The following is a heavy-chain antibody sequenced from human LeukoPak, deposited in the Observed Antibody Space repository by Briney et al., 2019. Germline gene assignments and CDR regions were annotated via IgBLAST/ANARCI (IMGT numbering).Heavy chain of an antibody. CDR3: AKGQTLVDTAMAWVAYYYGMDV. J-gene: IGHJ6*02. D-gene: IGHD5-18*01. Sequence: GGSLRLSCAASGFTFSSYAMSWVRQAPGKGLEWVSAISGSGGSTYYADSVKGRFTISRDNSKNTLYLQMNSLRAEDTAVYYCAKGQTLVDTAMAWVAYYYGMDVWGQGTTVTVSS. V-gene: IGHV3-23*01. CDR2: ISGSGGST. CDR1: GFTFSSYA.